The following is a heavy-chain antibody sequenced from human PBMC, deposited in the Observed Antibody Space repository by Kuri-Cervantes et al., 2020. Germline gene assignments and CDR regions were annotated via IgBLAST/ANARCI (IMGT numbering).Heavy chain of an antibody. J-gene: IGHJ3*02. Sequence: SLKSYCAASGFTFDDYAMHWVRQAPGKGLEWVSGISWNSGSIGYADSVKGRFTISRDNAKNSLYLQMNSLRAEDTALYYCAKGSSGWSFDAFDIWGQGTMVTVSS. D-gene: IGHD6-19*01. CDR1: GFTFDDYA. CDR3: AKGSSGWSFDAFDI. CDR2: ISWNSGSI. V-gene: IGHV3-9*01.